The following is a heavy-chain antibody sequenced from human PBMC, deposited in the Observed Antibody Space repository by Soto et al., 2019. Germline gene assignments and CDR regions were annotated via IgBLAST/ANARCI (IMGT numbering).Heavy chain of an antibody. D-gene: IGHD1-26*01. CDR2: ISSSSSYI. Sequence: GGSLRLSCAASGFTFSSYSMNWVRQAPGKGLEWVSSISSSSSYIYYADSVKGRFTISRDNAKNSLYLQMNSLRAEDTAVYYCARGLVGANNWFDPWGQGTLVTVSS. V-gene: IGHV3-21*01. CDR1: GFTFSSYS. CDR3: ARGLVGANNWFDP. J-gene: IGHJ5*02.